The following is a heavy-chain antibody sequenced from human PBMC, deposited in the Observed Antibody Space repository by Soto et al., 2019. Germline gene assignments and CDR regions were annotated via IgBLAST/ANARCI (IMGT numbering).Heavy chain of an antibody. D-gene: IGHD1-26*01. CDR1: GYTFTSYA. V-gene: IGHV1-3*01. CDR2: INGGNGNT. Sequence: QVQLVQSGAEVKKPGASVKVSCKASGYTFTSYAMHWVRQAPGQRLEWMGWINGGNGNTKYSQKFQGRVTITRDTSASTAYMELSSLRSEDTAVYYCARGGSLYWYFDLWGRGTLVTVSS. J-gene: IGHJ2*01. CDR3: ARGGSLYWYFDL.